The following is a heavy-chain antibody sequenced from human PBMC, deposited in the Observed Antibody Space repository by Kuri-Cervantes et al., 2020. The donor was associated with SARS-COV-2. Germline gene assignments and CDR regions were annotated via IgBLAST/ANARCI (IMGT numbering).Heavy chain of an antibody. CDR1: GFTFSSYA. CDR3: ARDGVGATSSFDY. D-gene: IGHD1-26*01. J-gene: IGHJ4*02. V-gene: IGHV3-30-3*01. Sequence: GESLKISCAASGFTFSSYAMHWVRQAPGKGLEWVAVISYDGSNKYYADSVKGRFTISRDNSKNTLYLQMNSLGAEDTAVYYCARDGVGATSSFDYWGQGTLVTVSS. CDR2: ISYDGSNK.